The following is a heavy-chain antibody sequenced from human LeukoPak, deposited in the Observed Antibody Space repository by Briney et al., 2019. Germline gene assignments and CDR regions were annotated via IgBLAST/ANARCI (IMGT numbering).Heavy chain of an antibody. CDR3: ARDHSSSWEAFDY. CDR1: GFTFDDYA. D-gene: IGHD6-13*01. V-gene: IGHV3-9*01. J-gene: IGHJ4*02. CDR2: ISWNSGII. Sequence: GGSLRLSCAASGFTFDDYAMHWVRQAPGKGLEWVSGISWNSGIIGYADSVKGRFTISRDNAKNSLYLQMNSLRAEDTAVYYCARDHSSSWEAFDYWGQGTLVTVSS.